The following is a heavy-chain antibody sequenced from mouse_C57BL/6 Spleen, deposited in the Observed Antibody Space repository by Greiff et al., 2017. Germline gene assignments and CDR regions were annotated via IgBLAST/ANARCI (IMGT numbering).Heavy chain of an antibody. V-gene: IGHV5-17*01. Sequence: EVMLVESGGGLVKPGGSLKLSCAASGFTFSDYGMHWVRQAPEKGLEWVAYISSGSSTIYYADTVKGRFTITRDNAKNTLFLQMTSLMYEDAAMYYCARSTMVTEDYFDYWGQSTTLTVSS. J-gene: IGHJ2*01. CDR3: ARSTMVTEDYFDY. CDR2: ISSGSSTI. CDR1: GFTFSDYG. D-gene: IGHD2-2*01.